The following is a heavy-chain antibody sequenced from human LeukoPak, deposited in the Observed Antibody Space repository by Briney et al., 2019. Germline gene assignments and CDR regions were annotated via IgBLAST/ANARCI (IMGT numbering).Heavy chain of an antibody. CDR1: GGSFSGYY. CDR3: ARVGTYGSGSYLSWLDY. Sequence: SETLSLTWAVYGGSFSGYYWSWIRQPPGKGLDWIGEVNHSGSTNYNPSLKSRVTISVDTSKNQFSLKLSSVTAADTAVYYCARVGTYGSGSYLSWLDYWGQGTLVTVSS. CDR2: VNHSGST. V-gene: IGHV4-34*01. D-gene: IGHD3-10*01. J-gene: IGHJ4*02.